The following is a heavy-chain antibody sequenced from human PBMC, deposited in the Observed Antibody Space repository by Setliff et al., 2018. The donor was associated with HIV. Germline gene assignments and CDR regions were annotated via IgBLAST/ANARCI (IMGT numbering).Heavy chain of an antibody. D-gene: IGHD3-10*01. V-gene: IGHV4-4*07. CDR3: ARDRHSSGLGSYGP. Sequence: KTSETLSLTCTISGGSFGVYRWSWIRQSAGRGLEWIGRIDSSGTTDYKPSLKGRVAISVDTSRNQFSLRVTSVTAADTAVCFCARDRHSSGLGSYGPWGPGILVTVSS. CDR2: IDSSGTT. CDR1: GGSFGVYR. J-gene: IGHJ5*02.